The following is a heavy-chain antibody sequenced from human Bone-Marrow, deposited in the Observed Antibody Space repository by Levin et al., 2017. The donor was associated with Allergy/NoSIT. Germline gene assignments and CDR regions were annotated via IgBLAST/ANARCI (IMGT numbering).Heavy chain of an antibody. CDR1: GFTFSSYA. D-gene: IGHD3-3*01. CDR3: AKEWGPFGVVPY. V-gene: IGHV3-23*01. CDR2: ISGSGGST. J-gene: IGHJ4*02. Sequence: GESLKISCAASGFTFSSYAMSWVRQAPGKGLEWVSAISGSGGSTYYADSVKGRFTISRDNSKNTLYLQMNSLRAEDTAVYYCAKEWGPFGVVPYWGQGTLVTVSS.